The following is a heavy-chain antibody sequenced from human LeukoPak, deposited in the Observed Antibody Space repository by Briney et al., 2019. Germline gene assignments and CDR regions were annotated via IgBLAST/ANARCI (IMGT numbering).Heavy chain of an antibody. Sequence: SETLSLTCAVYGGSFSDYYWSWIRQPPGKGLEWIGYIYYSGSTYYNPSLKSRVTTSIDTSKNQFSLKMSSVTAADTAVYYCVREVKGYGSSWYQNWFDPWGQGTLVTVSS. CDR3: VREVKGYGSSWYQNWFDP. D-gene: IGHD6-13*01. V-gene: IGHV4-34*01. CDR1: GGSFSDYY. CDR2: IYYSGST. J-gene: IGHJ5*02.